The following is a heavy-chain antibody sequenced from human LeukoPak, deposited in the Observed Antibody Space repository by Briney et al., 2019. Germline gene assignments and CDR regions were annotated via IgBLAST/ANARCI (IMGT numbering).Heavy chain of an antibody. Sequence: SVKVSCKASGYTFTSYGISWVRQAPGQGLEWMGRIIPILGIANYAQKFQGRVTITADKSTSTAYMELSSLRSEDTAVYYCARGVGYYDSPLYYYYYGMDVWGQGTTVTVSS. CDR2: IIPILGIA. J-gene: IGHJ6*02. CDR3: ARGVGYYDSPLYYYYYGMDV. CDR1: GYTFTSYG. D-gene: IGHD3-22*01. V-gene: IGHV1-69*04.